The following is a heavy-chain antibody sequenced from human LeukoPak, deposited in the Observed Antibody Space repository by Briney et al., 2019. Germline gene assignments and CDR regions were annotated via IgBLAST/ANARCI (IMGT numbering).Heavy chain of an antibody. V-gene: IGHV4-61*02. CDR3: ARGCAIFTFFDS. J-gene: IGHJ4*02. D-gene: IGHD3-3*01. CDR1: GDSISSGDYY. CDR2: VVPGEST. Sequence: SQTLSLTCTVSGDSISSGDYYWNWLRQPAGKGLEWIGRVVPGESTLYNPSLRSRVSISTDTSKNQVSLKLTSVTAADTAVYFCARGCAIFTFFDSWGQGTLVTVSS.